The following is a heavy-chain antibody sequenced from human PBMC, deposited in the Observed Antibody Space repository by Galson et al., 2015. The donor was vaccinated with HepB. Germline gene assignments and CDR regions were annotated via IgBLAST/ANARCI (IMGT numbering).Heavy chain of an antibody. Sequence: SLRLSCAASGFTFSSYAMSWVRQAPGKGLEWVSAISGSGGSTYYADSVKGRFTISRDNSKNTLYLQMNSLRAEDTAVYYCAKRGYYYDSSGYSLGPVDFWGQGTLVTVSS. D-gene: IGHD3-22*01. CDR3: AKRGYYYDSSGYSLGPVDF. CDR2: ISGSGGST. CDR1: GFTFSSYA. J-gene: IGHJ4*02. V-gene: IGHV3-23*01.